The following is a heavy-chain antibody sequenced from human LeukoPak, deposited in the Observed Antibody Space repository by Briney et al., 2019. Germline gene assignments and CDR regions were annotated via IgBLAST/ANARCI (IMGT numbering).Heavy chain of an antibody. J-gene: IGHJ4*02. CDR1: GFTFSSYW. D-gene: IGHD6-19*01. CDR3: AAGTTGGWSEPFDY. Sequence: GGSLRLSCAASGFTFSSYWMSWVRQAPGKGLEWVANIKQDGSEKYYVDSVKGRFTISRDNAKNSLYLQMNSLRPEDTAVYYCAAGTTGGWSEPFDYWGQGTLVTVSS. CDR2: IKQDGSEK. V-gene: IGHV3-7*01.